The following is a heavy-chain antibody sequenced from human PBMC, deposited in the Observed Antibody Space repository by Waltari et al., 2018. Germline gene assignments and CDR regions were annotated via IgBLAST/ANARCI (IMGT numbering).Heavy chain of an antibody. CDR2: IRYDGSNK. CDR3: AIPVVAATKDGY. J-gene: IGHJ4*02. D-gene: IGHD2-15*01. V-gene: IGHV3-30*02. CDR1: GFTFSSYG. Sequence: QVQLVESGGGVVQPGWSLRLSCAASGFTFSSYGMHWVRQAPGKGLEWVAFIRYDGSNKYYADSVKGRFTISRDNSKNTLYLQMNSLSAEDTAVYYCAIPVVAATKDGYWGQGTLVTVSS.